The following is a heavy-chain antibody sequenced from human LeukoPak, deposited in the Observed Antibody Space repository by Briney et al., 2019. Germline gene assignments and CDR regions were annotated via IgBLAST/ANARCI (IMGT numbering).Heavy chain of an antibody. CDR2: IKGSAEAT. J-gene: IGHJ4*02. V-gene: IGHV3-23*01. D-gene: IGHD6-13*01. Sequence: GGSLRLSCEASGFTFSSYIMTWVRQAPGKGLEWVSTIKGSAEATFYADSVKDRFTISRDNSKNTLYLQMNSLRAEDTAVYYCAREYSSSWYGTYFDYWGQGTLVTVSS. CDR1: GFTFSSYI. CDR3: AREYSSSWYGTYFDY.